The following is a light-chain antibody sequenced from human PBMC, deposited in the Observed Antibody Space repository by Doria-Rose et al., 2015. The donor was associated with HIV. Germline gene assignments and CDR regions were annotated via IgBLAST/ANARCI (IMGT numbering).Light chain of an antibody. CDR2: DGS. J-gene: IGKJ1*01. Sequence: TQSPGTQSLSPGERATLSCRASQSFSSTYLAWYQQKPGQAPSLLIYDGSTRATGIPDSLSASGSGTDFTLTINRLEPEDFALYYCHQYGTSWTFGQGTKVEI. CDR3: HQYGTSWT. V-gene: IGKV3-20*01. CDR1: QSFSSTY.